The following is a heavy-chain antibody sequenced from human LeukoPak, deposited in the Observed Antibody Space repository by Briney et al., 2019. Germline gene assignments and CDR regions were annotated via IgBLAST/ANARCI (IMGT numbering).Heavy chain of an antibody. CDR2: IYYSGST. D-gene: IGHD6-19*01. J-gene: IGHJ3*02. Sequence: SETLSLTCTVSGGSISSSSYSWGWIRQPPGKGLEWIGSIYYSGSTYYNPSLKSRVTISVDTSKNQFSLKLSSVTAADTAVYYCARHKSSGWPTRGAFDIWGQGTMVTVSS. CDR3: ARHKSSGWPTRGAFDI. V-gene: IGHV4-39*01. CDR1: GGSISSSSYS.